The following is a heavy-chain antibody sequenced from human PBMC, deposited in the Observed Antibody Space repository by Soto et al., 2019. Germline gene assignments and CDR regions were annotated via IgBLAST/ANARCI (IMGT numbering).Heavy chain of an antibody. D-gene: IGHD3-22*01. V-gene: IGHV3-23*01. CDR3: ANRNYYAKSGYTFPYFDF. Sequence: PGGSLRLSCEASGFSFTSYAMNWVRQFPGKGLEWVSAISRRGETTYYADSVKGRFSVSRDNSKSTLYLQMNSLRVEDTAVYYCANRNYYAKSGYTFPYFDFWGQGSLVTVSS. J-gene: IGHJ5*01. CDR1: GFSFTSYA. CDR2: ISRRGETT.